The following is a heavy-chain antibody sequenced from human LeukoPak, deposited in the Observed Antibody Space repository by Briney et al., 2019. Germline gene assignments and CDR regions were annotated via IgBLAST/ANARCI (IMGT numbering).Heavy chain of an antibody. D-gene: IGHD2-15*01. CDR1: GFMFDTYA. J-gene: IGHJ4*02. CDR3: TTQDLVVVPAACHYFDY. CDR2: ISQSGDAK. V-gene: IGHV3-48*03. Sequence: GGSLRLSCAASGFMFDTYAMNWVRQAPGKGLEWVSYISQSGDAKYYADSVKGRFTISRDNARNSLYLQMNSLRAEDTAIYYCTTQDLVVVPAACHYFDYWGQGILIIVSA.